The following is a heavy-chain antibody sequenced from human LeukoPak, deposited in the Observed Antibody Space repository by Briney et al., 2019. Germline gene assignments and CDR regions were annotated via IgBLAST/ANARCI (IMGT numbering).Heavy chain of an antibody. V-gene: IGHV4-59*01. CDR2: IYYSGST. CDR1: GGSISSYY. D-gene: IGHD3-10*01. CDR3: AREYYGSGTFYYYYYMDV. J-gene: IGHJ6*03. Sequence: SETLSLTCTVSGGSISSYYWSWIRQPPGKGLEWIGYIYYSGSTNYNPSLKSRVTISVDTSKNQFSLKLSSVTAADTAVYYCAREYYGSGTFYYYYYMDVWGKGTTVTVSS.